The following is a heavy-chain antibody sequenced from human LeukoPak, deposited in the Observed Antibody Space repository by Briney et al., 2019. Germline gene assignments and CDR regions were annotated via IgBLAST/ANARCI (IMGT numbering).Heavy chain of an antibody. J-gene: IGHJ4*02. D-gene: IGHD3-10*01. V-gene: IGHV3-23*01. Sequence: PGGSLRLSCAASGFTFSSYAMNWVRQAPGKGLEWVSAISGSGGSTYYADSVKGRFTISRDNSKNTLYLQMNSLRAEDTAVYYCAKSPQVRGVIIKGYFDYWGQGTLVTVSS. CDR2: ISGSGGST. CDR3: AKSPQVRGVIIKGYFDY. CDR1: GFTFSSYA.